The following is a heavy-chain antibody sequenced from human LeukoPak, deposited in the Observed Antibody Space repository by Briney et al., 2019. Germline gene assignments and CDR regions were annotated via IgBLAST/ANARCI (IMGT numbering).Heavy chain of an antibody. CDR3: ATISLQDNRGSGTLDAFGI. Sequence: ASVKVSCKASGYTFTGYYMHWVRQAPGQGIEWMGWMNRNSGNTGYAQKFQGRVTITRNTSISTAYMELSSLRSEDTAVYYCATISLQDNRGSGTLDAFGIWGQGTMVTVSS. D-gene: IGHD3-10*01. CDR2: MNRNSGNT. J-gene: IGHJ3*02. V-gene: IGHV1-8*03. CDR1: GYTFTGYY.